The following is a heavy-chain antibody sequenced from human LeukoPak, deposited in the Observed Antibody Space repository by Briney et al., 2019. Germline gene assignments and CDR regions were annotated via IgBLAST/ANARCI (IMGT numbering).Heavy chain of an antibody. V-gene: IGHV3-7*01. Sequence: QAGGSLRLSCAASGFTFSSYWMSWVRQAPGKGLEWVANIKQDESEKYYVDSVKGRFTISRDNAKNSLYLQMNSLRAEDTAVYYCARVVTYYDFWSGYAHLPAYYYGMDVWGQGTTVTVSS. CDR2: IKQDESEK. CDR1: GFTFSSYW. D-gene: IGHD3-3*01. J-gene: IGHJ6*02. CDR3: ARVVTYYDFWSGYAHLPAYYYGMDV.